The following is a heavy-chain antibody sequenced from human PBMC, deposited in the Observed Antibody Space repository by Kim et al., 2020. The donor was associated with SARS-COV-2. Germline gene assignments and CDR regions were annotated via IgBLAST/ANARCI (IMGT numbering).Heavy chain of an antibody. D-gene: IGHD3-3*01. J-gene: IGHJ6*02. V-gene: IGHV3-30*18. CDR3: AKDVKYYDFWSGYTHQQQVYYYYYGMDV. CDR1: GFTFSSYG. CDR2: ISYDGSNK. Sequence: GGSLRLSCAASGFTFSSYGMHWVRQAPGKGLEWVAVISYDGSNKYYADSVKGRFTISRDNSKNTLYLQMNSLRAEDTAVYYCAKDVKYYDFWSGYTHQQQVYYYYYGMDVWGQGNTVTVSS.